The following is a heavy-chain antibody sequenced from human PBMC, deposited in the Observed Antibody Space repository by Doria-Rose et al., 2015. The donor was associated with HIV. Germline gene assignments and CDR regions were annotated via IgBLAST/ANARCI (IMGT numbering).Heavy chain of an antibody. J-gene: IGHJ6*04. CDR1: GYSITSGYY. CDR3: ARDGFDV. CDR2: ISYDGSN. Sequence: VMLVESGPGLVKPSQSLSLTCSVTGYSITSGYYWNWIRQFPGNKLEWMGYISYDGSNNYNPSLKNRISITRDTSKTQFFLKLNSVTTEDTATYYCARDGFDVWGAGTTVTVSS. D-gene: IGHD3-10*01. V-gene: IGHV4-31*03.